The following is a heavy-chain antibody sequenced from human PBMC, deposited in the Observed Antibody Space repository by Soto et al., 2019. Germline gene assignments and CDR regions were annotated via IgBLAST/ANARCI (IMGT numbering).Heavy chain of an antibody. D-gene: IGHD2-2*01. V-gene: IGHV4-34*01. CDR1: GGSFSGYY. Sequence: ETLSLTCAVYGGSFSGYYWSWIRQPPGKGLEWIGEINHSGSTNYNPCLKSRVTISVDTSKNQFSLKLSSVTAADTAVYYCASFNCSSTSCLPDYFDYWGQGTLVTVSS. CDR3: ASFNCSSTSCLPDYFDY. J-gene: IGHJ4*02. CDR2: INHSGST.